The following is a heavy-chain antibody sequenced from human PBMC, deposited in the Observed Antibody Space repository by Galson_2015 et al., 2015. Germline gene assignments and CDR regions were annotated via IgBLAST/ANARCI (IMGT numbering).Heavy chain of an antibody. V-gene: IGHV3-9*01. CDR1: GFTFDDYA. CDR3: ARGDYYDSSGYHDAFEI. Sequence: SLRLSCAASGFTFDDYAMHWVRQAPGKGLEWVSGISWNSGSIGYADSVKGRFTISRDNAKNSLYLQMNSLRAEDTALYYCARGDYYDSSGYHDAFEIWGQGTMVTVSS. J-gene: IGHJ3*02. D-gene: IGHD3-22*01. CDR2: ISWNSGSI.